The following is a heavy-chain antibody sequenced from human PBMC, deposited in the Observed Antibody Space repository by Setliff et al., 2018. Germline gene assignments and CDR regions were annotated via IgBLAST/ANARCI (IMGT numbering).Heavy chain of an antibody. J-gene: IGHJ4*02. CDR2: IYYSGSS. D-gene: IGHD4-17*01. CDR1: GGSFSGYF. Sequence: SETLSLTCAVYGGSFSGYFWGWVRQPPGKEMEWIATIYYSGSSYYNPSLKSRLTISVDTSKNLFSLKLSSVTTADTAVYYCARHYGGVYKHFDYWGQGTLVTVSS. CDR3: ARHYGGVYKHFDY. V-gene: IGHV4-39*01.